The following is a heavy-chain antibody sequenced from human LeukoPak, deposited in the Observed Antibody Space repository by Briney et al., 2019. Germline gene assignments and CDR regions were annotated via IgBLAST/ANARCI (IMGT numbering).Heavy chain of an antibody. J-gene: IGHJ4*02. CDR2: ISPYNGNT. CDR3: ARDSILGGQRY. V-gene: IGHV1-18*01. CDR1: GYTFTSYA. Sequence: ASVKVSCKASGYTFTSYAMHWVRQAPGQGLEWMGWISPYNGNTNYAQKFQGRVTMTTDTSTSTAYMELRSLRSDDTAVYYCARDSILGGQRYWGQGTLVTVS. D-gene: IGHD2-15*01.